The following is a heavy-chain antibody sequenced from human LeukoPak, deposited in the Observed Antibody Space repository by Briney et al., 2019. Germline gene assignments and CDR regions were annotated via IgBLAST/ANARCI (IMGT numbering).Heavy chain of an antibody. CDR3: ARQIVGATNWFDP. J-gene: IGHJ5*02. CDR2: ISANNGNT. Sequence: ASVKVSCKASGYTFTNYGISWVRQAPGQGLEWMGWISANNGNTNYAQKLQGRVTMTTDTSTSTAYMELRTLTSDDTAVYYCARQIVGATNWFDPWGQGTLVTVSS. V-gene: IGHV1-18*01. CDR1: GYTFTNYG. D-gene: IGHD1-26*01.